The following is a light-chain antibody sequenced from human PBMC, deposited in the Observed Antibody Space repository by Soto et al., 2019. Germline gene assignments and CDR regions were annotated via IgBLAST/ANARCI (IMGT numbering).Light chain of an antibody. CDR3: QQFAASPRT. CDR2: GAS. J-gene: IGKJ1*01. CDR1: QSLTRN. Sequence: ILLRQSPCALSFSLWWRFTLWCRASQSLTRNLAWYQHKPGQSPRLLIYGASTRATGIPDRFSDSGSGTDFTLTISRLEPEDFAVYYCQQFAASPRTFGQGTKVDI. V-gene: IGKV3-20*01.